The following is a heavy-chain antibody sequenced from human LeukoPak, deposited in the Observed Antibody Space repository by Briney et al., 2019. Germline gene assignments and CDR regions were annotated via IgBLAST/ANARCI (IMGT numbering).Heavy chain of an antibody. CDR2: INHSGST. D-gene: IGHD6-13*01. V-gene: IGHV4-34*01. Sequence: SETLSLTCAVYGGSFSGYYWSWIRQPPGKGLEWIGEINHSGSTNYNPSLKSRVTISVDTSKNQFSLKLSSVTAADTAVYYCARHVPRVPIAAAGSFDYWGQGTLVTVSS. CDR1: GGSFSGYY. CDR3: ARHVPRVPIAAAGSFDY. J-gene: IGHJ4*02.